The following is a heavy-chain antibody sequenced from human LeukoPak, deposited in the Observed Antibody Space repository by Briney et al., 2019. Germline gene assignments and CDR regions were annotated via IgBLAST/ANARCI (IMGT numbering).Heavy chain of an antibody. CDR1: DFSVGDNY. D-gene: IGHD6-19*01. CDR2: MYSVGTT. CDR3: VREPKQWLVPIDF. V-gene: IGHV3-66*01. Sequence: GGSLRLSCAASDFSVGDNYMTWVRQAPGKGLQWVSLMYSVGTTFYADSVKGRFTMSRDNSKNTLYLQMNSLRAEDTAVYYCVREPKQWLVPIDFWGQGTLVTVSS. J-gene: IGHJ4*02.